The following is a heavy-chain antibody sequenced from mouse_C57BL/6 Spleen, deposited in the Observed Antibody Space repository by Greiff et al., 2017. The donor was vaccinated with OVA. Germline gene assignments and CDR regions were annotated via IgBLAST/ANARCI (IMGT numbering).Heavy chain of an antibody. V-gene: IGHV5-6*02. CDR1: GFTFSSYG. Sequence: EVMLVESGGDLVKPGGSLKLSCAASGFTFSSYGMSWVRQTPDKRLEWVATISSGGSYTYYPDSVKGRFTISRDNAKNTLYLQMSSLKSEDTAMYYCARQGSMRNYFDYWGQGTTLTVSS. CDR2: ISSGGSYT. J-gene: IGHJ2*01. D-gene: IGHD2-3*01. CDR3: ARQGSMRNYFDY.